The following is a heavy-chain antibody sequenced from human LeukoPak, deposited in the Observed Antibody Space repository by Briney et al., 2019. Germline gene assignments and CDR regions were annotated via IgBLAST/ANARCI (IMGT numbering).Heavy chain of an antibody. CDR2: ISYDGSNK. V-gene: IGHV3-30*01. D-gene: IGHD3-22*01. CDR3: ARESGYDSSGGGAFDI. J-gene: IGHJ3*02. Sequence: PGGSLRLSCAASGFTFSSYAMHWVRQAPGKGLERVAVISYDGSNKYYADSVKGRFTISRDNSKNTLYLQMNSLRAEDTAVYYCARESGYDSSGGGAFDIWGQGTMVTVSS. CDR1: GFTFSSYA.